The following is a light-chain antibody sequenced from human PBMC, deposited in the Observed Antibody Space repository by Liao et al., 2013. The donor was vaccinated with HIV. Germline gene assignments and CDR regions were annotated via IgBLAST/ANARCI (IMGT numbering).Light chain of an antibody. Sequence: SYELTQPPSVSVSPGQTASITCSGDKLGHKYACWYQQRPGQSPVLVIYQDTKRPSGIPARFSGSNSGNTATLTITRVESSDEADFYCQVWDGSSDQQVFGGGTRLTVL. J-gene: IGLJ3*02. V-gene: IGLV3-1*01. CDR2: QDT. CDR1: KLGHKY. CDR3: QVWDGSSDQQV.